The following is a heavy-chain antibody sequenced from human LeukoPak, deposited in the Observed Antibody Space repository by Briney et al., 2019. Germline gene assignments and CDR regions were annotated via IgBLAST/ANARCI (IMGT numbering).Heavy chain of an antibody. Sequence: PSETLSLTCTVSGGSISSYYWSWIRQPPGKGLEWIGYIYYSGSTNYNPSLKSRVTISVDTSKNQFSLKLSSVTAADTAVYYCARGSPYGRNWFDPWGQGTLVTVSS. CDR1: GGSISSYY. J-gene: IGHJ5*02. CDR3: ARGSPYGRNWFDP. V-gene: IGHV4-59*12. CDR2: IYYSGST. D-gene: IGHD3-10*01.